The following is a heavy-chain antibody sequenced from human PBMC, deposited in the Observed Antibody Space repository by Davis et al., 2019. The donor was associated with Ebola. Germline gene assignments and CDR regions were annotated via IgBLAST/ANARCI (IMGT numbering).Heavy chain of an antibody. CDR3: AREWELLDY. CDR2: IYSGGST. CDR1: GFTVSSNY. Sequence: GESLKISCAASGFTVSSNYMSWVRQAPGKGLEWVSLIYSGGSTYYADSVKGRFTISRDNSKNTLYLQMNSLRAEDTAVYYCAREWELLDYWGQGTLVTVSS. V-gene: IGHV3-53*01. D-gene: IGHD1-26*01. J-gene: IGHJ4*02.